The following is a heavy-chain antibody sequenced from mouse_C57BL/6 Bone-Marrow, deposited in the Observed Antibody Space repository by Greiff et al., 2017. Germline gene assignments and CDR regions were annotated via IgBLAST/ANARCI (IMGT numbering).Heavy chain of an antibody. V-gene: IGHV1-55*01. CDR3: AISGPLGRSFDS. J-gene: IGHJ2*01. CDR2: IYPTSGRT. Sequence: QVQLQQPGAELVKPGASVKMSCKASGYTFTSYWITWVKQRPGQGLEWIGDIYPTSGRTNYNEKFKSKAILTVDTSSNTAYMQLSSLTSEDSAVFYCAISGPLGRSFDSWGQGTTLTVSS. D-gene: IGHD4-1*01. CDR1: GYTFTSYW.